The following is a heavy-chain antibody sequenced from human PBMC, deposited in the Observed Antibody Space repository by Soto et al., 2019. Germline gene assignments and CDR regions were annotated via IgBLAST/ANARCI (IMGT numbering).Heavy chain of an antibody. V-gene: IGHV1-46*03. CDR3: ARNSATYYDFWSGYYSVPTGANDAFDI. CDR2: LNPSGGST. CDR1: GYTFTTYY. Sequence: ASLKVSCKASGYTFTTYYMHWVRQAPGQGLEWMGILNPSGGSTSYAQNFQGRVTMTRDTSTSTVYMELSSLRSEDTAVYYCARNSATYYDFWSGYYSVPTGANDAFDIWGQGTMVTVSS. J-gene: IGHJ3*02. D-gene: IGHD3-3*01.